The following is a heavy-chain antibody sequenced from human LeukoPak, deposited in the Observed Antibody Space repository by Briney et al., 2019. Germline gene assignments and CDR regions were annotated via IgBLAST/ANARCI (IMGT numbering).Heavy chain of an antibody. D-gene: IGHD6-25*01. CDR3: AAAFDY. V-gene: IGHV4-59*08. CDR2: INYSGST. CDR1: GGSINTYY. Sequence: SETLSLTCTVSGGSINTYYWSWIRQPPGKGLEWIAFINYSGSTNYNPSLKSRVTISVDTSKNQFSLELNSVTAADTAVYYCAAAFDYWGQGILVTVSS. J-gene: IGHJ4*02.